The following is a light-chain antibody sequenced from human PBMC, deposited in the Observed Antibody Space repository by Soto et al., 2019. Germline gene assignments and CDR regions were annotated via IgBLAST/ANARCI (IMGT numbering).Light chain of an antibody. CDR2: DDS. CDR1: NIGRKS. CDR3: QVWDSSSDHRDVV. J-gene: IGLJ2*01. Sequence: SYELTQPPSVSVAPGQTARITCGGNNIGRKSVHWYQQKPGQAPVLVVYDDSDRPSGIPERFSGSNSGNTATLTISRVEAGDEADYYCQVWDSSSDHRDVVFGGGTKLTVL. V-gene: IGLV3-21*02.